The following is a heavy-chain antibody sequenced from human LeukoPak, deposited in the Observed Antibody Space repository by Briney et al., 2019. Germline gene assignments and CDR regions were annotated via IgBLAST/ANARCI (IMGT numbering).Heavy chain of an antibody. CDR1: GYSFTSYW. J-gene: IGHJ4*02. Sequence: GESLKISCKGSGYSFTSYWIGWVRQMPGKGLEWMGIIYPGDSDTRYSPSFQGQVTTSADKSISTAYLQWSSLKASDTAMYYCARRGVRNSGSYFSLDYWGQGTLVTVSS. CDR3: ARRGVRNSGSYFSLDY. D-gene: IGHD1-26*01. CDR2: IYPGDSDT. V-gene: IGHV5-51*01.